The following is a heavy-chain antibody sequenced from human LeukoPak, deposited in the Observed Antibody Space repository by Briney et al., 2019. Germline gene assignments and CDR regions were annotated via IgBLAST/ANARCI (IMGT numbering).Heavy chain of an antibody. CDR3: ARVGVFGYCTRDSCHSPFDY. CDR2: IYHSGST. D-gene: IGHD2-15*01. V-gene: IGHV4-30-2*01. J-gene: IGHJ4*02. Sequence: SQTLSLTCTVSGGSISSGGYYWSWIRQPPGKGLEWIGYIYHSGSTYYNPSLKSRVTISVDTSNNQFSLNLASVTAADTAVYYCARVGVFGYCTRDSCHSPFDYWGQGTLVTVSS. CDR1: GGSISSGGYY.